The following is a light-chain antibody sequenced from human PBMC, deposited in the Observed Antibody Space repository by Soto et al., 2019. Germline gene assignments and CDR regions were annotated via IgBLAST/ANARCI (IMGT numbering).Light chain of an antibody. Sequence: QSVLTQPPSASGPPGQRVTISCSGRASNIGSNFVRWYQVVPGTAPKLLIYTNSHRPSGVPDRFSGSRSGTSASLDISGLQSDDEADYFCATWDDNVKGPVFGGGTKLTVL. CDR3: ATWDDNVKGPV. CDR1: ASNIGSNF. J-gene: IGLJ2*01. CDR2: TNS. V-gene: IGLV1-44*01.